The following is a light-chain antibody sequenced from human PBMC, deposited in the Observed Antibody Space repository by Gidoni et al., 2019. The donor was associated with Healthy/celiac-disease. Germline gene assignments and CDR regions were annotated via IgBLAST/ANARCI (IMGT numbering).Light chain of an antibody. CDR2: AAS. V-gene: IGKV1-39*01. Sequence: DIQMTQSPSSLSASVGDRVTITCRAIQSISSYLNWYQQKPVKAPKLLIYAASSLQRGVPSRFSGSGSGTDFTLTISSLQPEDFATYYCQQSYSTPRTFGQGTKVEIK. CDR1: QSISSY. J-gene: IGKJ1*01. CDR3: QQSYSTPRT.